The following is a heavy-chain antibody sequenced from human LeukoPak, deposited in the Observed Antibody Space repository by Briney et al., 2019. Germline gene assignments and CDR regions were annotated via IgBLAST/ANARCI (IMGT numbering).Heavy chain of an antibody. D-gene: IGHD3-3*01. CDR1: GGSISSGSYY. CDR3: ARDQFWSGPWFDP. V-gene: IGHV4-61*02. CDR2: IYTSGST. J-gene: IGHJ5*02. Sequence: MPSQTLSLTCTVSGGSISSGSYYWSWIRQPAGKGLEWIGRIYTSGSTNYNPSLKSRVTISVDTSKNQFSLKLGSVTAADTAVYYCARDQFWSGPWFDPWGQGTLVTVSS.